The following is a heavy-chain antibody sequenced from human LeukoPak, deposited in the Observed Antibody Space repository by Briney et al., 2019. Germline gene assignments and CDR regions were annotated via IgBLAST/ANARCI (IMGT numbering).Heavy chain of an antibody. V-gene: IGHV1-69*13. CDR1: GGTFSSYA. CDR3: ARDSKGYYYDSSGYYYSYYYYMDV. CDR2: IIPIFGTA. J-gene: IGHJ6*03. Sequence: SLKVSCKASGGTFSSYAISWVRQAPGQGLEWMGGIIPIFGTANYAQKFQGRVTITADESTSTAYMELSSLRSEDTAMYYCARDSKGYYYDSSGYYYSYYYYMDVWGKGTTVTISS. D-gene: IGHD3-22*01.